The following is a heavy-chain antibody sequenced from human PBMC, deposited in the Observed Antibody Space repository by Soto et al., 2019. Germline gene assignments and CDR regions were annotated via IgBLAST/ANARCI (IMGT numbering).Heavy chain of an antibody. D-gene: IGHD3-22*01. CDR3: AHLNYYDSSGYYSGFDY. V-gene: IGHV1-69*13. CDR1: GGTFISYA. J-gene: IGHJ4*02. CDR2: IIPIFGTA. Sequence: AXSVKVSFKASGGTFISYAISWVRQAPGQGLEWMGGIIPIFGTANYAQKFQGRVTITADESTSTAYMELSSLRSEDTAVYYCAHLNYYDSSGYYSGFDYWGQGTLVTVSS.